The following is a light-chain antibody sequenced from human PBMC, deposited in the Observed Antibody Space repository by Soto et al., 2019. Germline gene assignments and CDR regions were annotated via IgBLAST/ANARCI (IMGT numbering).Light chain of an antibody. Sequence: QSVLTQPPSVSGSPGQSVTISCTGTSTDFVSYNRVSWYQQPPGTAPKLIIYEASNRPSGVPDRSGSKSGNTASLTISGLQAADEADYYCSLYTSENTDVFGTGTKVTVL. J-gene: IGLJ1*01. CDR3: SLYTSENTDV. V-gene: IGLV2-18*01. CDR1: STDFVSYNR. CDR2: EAS.